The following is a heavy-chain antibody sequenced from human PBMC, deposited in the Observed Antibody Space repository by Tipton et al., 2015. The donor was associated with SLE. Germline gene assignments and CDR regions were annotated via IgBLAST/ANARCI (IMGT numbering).Heavy chain of an antibody. V-gene: IGHV4-59*12. Sequence: LRLSCTVSGDSITNYYWSWIRQPPGKGLEWIAFIYHKGNAAYSPSLASRVTMSVDTSKNQFSLRLSSLTAVDTAVYYCAKTLGAVSCSGGACFDPFDHWGQGALVTVSS. J-gene: IGHJ4*02. CDR1: GDSITNYY. CDR3: AKTLGAVSCSGGACFDPFDH. CDR2: IYHKGNA. D-gene: IGHD2-15*01.